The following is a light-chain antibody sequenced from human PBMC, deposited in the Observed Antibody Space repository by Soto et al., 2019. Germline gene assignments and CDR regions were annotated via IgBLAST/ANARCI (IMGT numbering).Light chain of an antibody. J-gene: IGLJ1*01. CDR3: SSFTTSTTLYV. V-gene: IGLV2-14*01. CDR2: EVS. CDR1: RSDIGGYNY. Sequence: QSALTQPASVSGSPGQSITISCTGTRSDIGGYNYVSWYQQHPGKVPKLIIFEVSTRPSGVSNRFSGSKSGNTASLTISGLQADDEADYYCSSFTTSTTLYVFGTGTKVTVL.